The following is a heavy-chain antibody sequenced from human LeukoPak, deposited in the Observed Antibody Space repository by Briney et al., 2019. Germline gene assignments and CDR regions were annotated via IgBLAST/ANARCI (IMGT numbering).Heavy chain of an antibody. V-gene: IGHV1-46*01. Sequence: ASVKVSCKASEYTLTSYYMHWVRQAPGHGLEWMGVINPSGGTTAYAQKFQGRVTMTRDMSTSTVYMELSSLRSEDTAVYYCASSGRASDFDYWGQGTLVTVSS. CDR1: EYTLTSYY. CDR2: INPSGGTT. CDR3: ASSGRASDFDY. J-gene: IGHJ4*02.